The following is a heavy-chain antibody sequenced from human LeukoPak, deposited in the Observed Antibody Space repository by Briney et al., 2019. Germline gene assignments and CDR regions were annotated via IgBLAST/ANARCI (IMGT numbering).Heavy chain of an antibody. Sequence: GGSLRLSCAASGFTFSSYSMNWVRQAPGKGLEWVSSISIGSSYIYYADSVKGRFTISRDNAKNSLYLQMNSLRAEDTAVYYCARDPLVATTDYYYYYGMDVWGQGTTVTVSS. D-gene: IGHD5-12*01. CDR3: ARDPLVATTDYYYYYGMDV. CDR1: GFTFSSYS. V-gene: IGHV3-21*01. CDR2: ISIGSSYI. J-gene: IGHJ6*02.